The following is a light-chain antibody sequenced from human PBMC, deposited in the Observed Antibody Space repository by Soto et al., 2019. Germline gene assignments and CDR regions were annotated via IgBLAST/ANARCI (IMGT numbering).Light chain of an antibody. CDR1: SSDVGGYKF. Sequence: QSVLTQPASVSGSPGQSTTISCTGTSSDVGGYKFVSWYQQHPGKAPKLMVYEVSNRPSGVSSRFSGSKSGNTASLTISGLQAEDEADYYCGSYTGSIYVFGPGTKVTVL. CDR2: EVS. CDR3: GSYTGSIYV. J-gene: IGLJ1*01. V-gene: IGLV2-14*01.